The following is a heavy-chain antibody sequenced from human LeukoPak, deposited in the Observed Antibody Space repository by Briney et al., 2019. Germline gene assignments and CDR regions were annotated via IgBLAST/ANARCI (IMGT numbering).Heavy chain of an antibody. V-gene: IGHV3-21*01. CDR1: GFTFSSYS. J-gene: IGHJ4*02. CDR3: AKDLHPVTIFGVVMDY. Sequence: GGSLRLSCAASGFTFSSYSMNWVRQAPGKGLEWVSSISSSSSYIYYADSVKGRFTISRDNAKNSLYLQMNSLRAEDTAVYYCAKDLHPVTIFGVVMDYWGQGTLVTVSS. D-gene: IGHD3-3*01. CDR2: ISSSSSYI.